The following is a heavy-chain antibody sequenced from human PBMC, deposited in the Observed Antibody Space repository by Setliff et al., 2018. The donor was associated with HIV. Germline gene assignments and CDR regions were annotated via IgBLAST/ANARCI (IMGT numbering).Heavy chain of an antibody. V-gene: IGHV1-46*01. J-gene: IGHJ1*01. CDR3: ARDPAPSSSASYFQH. D-gene: IGHD6-6*01. CDR1: GYTFTSYY. Sequence: ASVKVSCKASGYTFTSYYMHWVRQAPGQGLEWMGIINPSSGSTTYAQKFQGRVTMTRDTSTSAVYMELSSLRSEDTAVYYCARDPAPSSSASYFQHWGQGTPVTVSS. CDR2: INPSSGST.